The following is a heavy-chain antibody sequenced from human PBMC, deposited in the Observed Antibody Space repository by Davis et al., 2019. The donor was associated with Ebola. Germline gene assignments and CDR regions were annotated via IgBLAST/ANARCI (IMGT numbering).Heavy chain of an antibody. Sequence: GGSLRLSCAASGFTFSSYAMHWVRQAPGKGLEWVAVISYDGSNKYYADSVKGRFTISRDNSKNTLYLQMNSLRAEDTAVYYCARDGRAPRMLYGMDVWGQGTTVSVSS. CDR2: ISYDGSNK. V-gene: IGHV3-30-3*01. J-gene: IGHJ6*02. CDR1: GFTFSSYA. D-gene: IGHD1-1*01. CDR3: ARDGRAPRMLYGMDV.